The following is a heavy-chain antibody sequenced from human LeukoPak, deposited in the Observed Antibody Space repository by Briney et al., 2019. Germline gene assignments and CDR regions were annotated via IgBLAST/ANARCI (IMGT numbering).Heavy chain of an antibody. CDR2: ISSSGGTI. CDR1: GFTFSSYE. J-gene: IGHJ4*02. V-gene: IGHV3-48*03. Sequence: GGSLRLSCAASGFTFSSYEMNWVRQAPGKGLEWVSYISSSGGTIYYADSVKGRFTISRDNAKNSLYLQMNSLRAEDTAVYYCARSLVRGTFDYWGQRTLVTVSS. CDR3: ARSLVRGTFDY. D-gene: IGHD3-10*01.